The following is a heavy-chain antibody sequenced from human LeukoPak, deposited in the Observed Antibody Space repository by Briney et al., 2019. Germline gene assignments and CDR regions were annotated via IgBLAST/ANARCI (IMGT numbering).Heavy chain of an antibody. J-gene: IGHJ4*02. D-gene: IGHD3-22*01. CDR1: GGSISSYY. V-gene: IGHV4-59*08. CDR2: IYYSGSA. CDR3: ARHYYDSGGYFDY. Sequence: LETLSVTCTVSGGSISSYYCSWIRQPPGKGLEWIGYIYYSGSANYNPSLKSRVTISVDTSKNQFSLKLSSVTAADTAVYYCARHYYDSGGYFDYWGQGTLVTVSS.